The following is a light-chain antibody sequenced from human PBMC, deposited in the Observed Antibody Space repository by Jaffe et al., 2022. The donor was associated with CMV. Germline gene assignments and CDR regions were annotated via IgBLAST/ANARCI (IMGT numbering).Light chain of an antibody. CDR2: VAS. J-gene: IGKJ1*01. Sequence: DIQMTQSPSSLSAFVGDRVTITCRASQSISNYLNWYQQKPGKAPKVLIYVASTLESGVPSRFSGSQSGTDFTLTISSLQPEDFATYYCQQSYTTPWTFGQGTKVEV. CDR1: QSISNY. CDR3: QQSYTTPWT. V-gene: IGKV1-39*01.